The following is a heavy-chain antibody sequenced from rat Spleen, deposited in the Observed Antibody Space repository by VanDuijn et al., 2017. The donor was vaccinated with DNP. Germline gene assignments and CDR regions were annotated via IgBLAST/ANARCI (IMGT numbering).Heavy chain of an antibody. V-gene: IGHV5-46*01. Sequence: EVQLVESGGGLVQPGGSMKLSCAASGFTFSSFPMAWVRQAPTKDLEWVAIISTTGGKTDYRDSVKGRFTVSRDNAKNTQYLQMDSLRSEDTATYYCATQNWFAYWGQGTLVTVSS. CDR2: ISTTGGKT. CDR1: GFTFSSFP. CDR3: ATQNWFAY. J-gene: IGHJ3*01.